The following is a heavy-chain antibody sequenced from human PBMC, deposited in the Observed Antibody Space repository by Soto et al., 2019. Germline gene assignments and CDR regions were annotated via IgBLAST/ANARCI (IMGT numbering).Heavy chain of an antibody. D-gene: IGHD1-26*01. CDR2: ISAYNGNT. J-gene: IGHJ5*02. CDR3: ARASGSSYWFDP. V-gene: IGHV1-18*01. Sequence: SWVRQAPAQGLEWMGWISAYNGNTNYAQKLQGRVTMTTDTSTSTAYMELRSLRSDDTAVYYCARASGSSYWFDPWGQGTLVTVSS.